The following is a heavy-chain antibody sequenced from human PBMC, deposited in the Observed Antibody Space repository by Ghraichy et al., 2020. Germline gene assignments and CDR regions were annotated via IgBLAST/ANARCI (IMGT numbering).Heavy chain of an antibody. CDR1: GFTFSSYW. V-gene: IGHV3-7*01. CDR3: VRDLFRRQQLTFDV. D-gene: IGHD6-13*01. J-gene: IGHJ3*01. CDR2: IKYDGSGK. Sequence: GGSLRLSCAASGFTFSSYWMSWVRQAPGKGLEWVANIKYDGSGKYYVDSVKGRFTISRDNAKNSLYLQMNSLRAGDTAVYYCVRDLFRRQQLTFDVWGQGTMVTVSS.